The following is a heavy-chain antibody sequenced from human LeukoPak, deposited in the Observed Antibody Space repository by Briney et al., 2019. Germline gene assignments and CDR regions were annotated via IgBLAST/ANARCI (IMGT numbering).Heavy chain of an antibody. J-gene: IGHJ4*02. CDR1: GLTFSSYA. D-gene: IGHD1-26*01. Sequence: GGSLRLSCAASGLTFSSYAMSWVRQAPGKGLEWVSAISGSGGSTYYADSVKGRFTISRDNSKNTLYLQMNSLRAEDTAVYYCAKVMYRGLSSALDYWGQGTLVTVSS. CDR3: AKVMYRGLSSALDY. CDR2: ISGSGGST. V-gene: IGHV3-23*01.